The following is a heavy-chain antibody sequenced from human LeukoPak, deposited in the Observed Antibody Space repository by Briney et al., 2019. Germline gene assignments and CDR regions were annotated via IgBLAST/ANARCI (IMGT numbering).Heavy chain of an antibody. D-gene: IGHD3-3*01. CDR3: AREGITIFGVAPDAFDI. V-gene: IGHV1-18*01. J-gene: IGHJ3*02. Sequence: ASVKVSCKASGYTFTSYGISWVRQAPGQGLEWMGWISAYNGNTNYAQKLQGRVTMTTDTSTSTAYMELRSLRSDDTAVYYCAREGITIFGVAPDAFDIWGHGTMVTVSS. CDR2: ISAYNGNT. CDR1: GYTFTSYG.